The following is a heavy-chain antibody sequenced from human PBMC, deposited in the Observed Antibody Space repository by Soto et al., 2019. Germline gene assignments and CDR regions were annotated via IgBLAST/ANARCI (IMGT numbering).Heavy chain of an antibody. V-gene: IGHV3-30-3*01. Sequence: GGALRLSCAASAFTFSSYAMHWVRQAPSKGLEWVAVISYEGSNKYYADSVKGRFTISRDNSKNTLYLQMNSLRAEDTAVYYCARGEEHYFDYWGQGTLVTVAS. CDR2: ISYEGSNK. CDR3: ARGEEHYFDY. J-gene: IGHJ4*02. CDR1: AFTFSSYA.